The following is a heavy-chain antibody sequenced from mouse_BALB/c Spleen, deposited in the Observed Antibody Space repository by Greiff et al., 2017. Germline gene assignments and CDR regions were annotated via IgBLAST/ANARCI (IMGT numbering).Heavy chain of an antibody. CDR2: IRNKANGYTT. D-gene: IGHD1-1*02. CDR3: ARDSLWGCAY. V-gene: IGHV7-3*02. CDR1: GFTFTDYY. Sequence: EVQLVESGGGLVQPGGSLRLSCATSGFTFTDYYMSWVRQPPGKALEWLGFIRNKANGYTTEYSASVKGRFTISRDNSQSILYLQMNTLRAEDSATYYCARDSLWGCAYWGQGTLVTVSA. J-gene: IGHJ3*01.